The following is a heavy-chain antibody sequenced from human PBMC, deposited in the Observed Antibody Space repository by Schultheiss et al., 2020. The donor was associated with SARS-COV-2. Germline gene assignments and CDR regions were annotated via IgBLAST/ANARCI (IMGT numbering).Heavy chain of an antibody. Sequence: GESLKISCVASGFTFSSYGMNWVRQAPGKGLEWVAVIPYDGSKTYYGDSAYADSVQGRFIISRDNSKNTVYLQMNNLRVEDTALYFCARGGQYSGSYWWFDPWGQGTLVTVSS. CDR1: GFTFSSYG. CDR3: ARGGQYSGSYWWFDP. CDR2: IPYDGSKT. D-gene: IGHD1-26*01. J-gene: IGHJ5*02. V-gene: IGHV3-30*03.